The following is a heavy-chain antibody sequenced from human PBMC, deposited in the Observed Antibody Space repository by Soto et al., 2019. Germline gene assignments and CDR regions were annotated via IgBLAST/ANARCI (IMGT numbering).Heavy chain of an antibody. Sequence: SPTLSLTCAISGDSVSSTSVGWHWVRQSPSRGLEWLVRAYYRSKWIIDYAPSLKSRITFSPDISKNQFSLQLRSVTPEDTAVYYCARNFKSSFDYWGRGTLVTVSS. CDR1: GDSVSSTSVG. V-gene: IGHV6-1*01. D-gene: IGHD6-6*01. J-gene: IGHJ4*02. CDR3: ARNFKSSFDY. CDR2: AYYRSKWII.